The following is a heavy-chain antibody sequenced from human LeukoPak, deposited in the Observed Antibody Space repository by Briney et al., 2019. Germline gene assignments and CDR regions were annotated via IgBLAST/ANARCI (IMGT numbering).Heavy chain of an antibody. CDR2: ISWNSGSI. Sequence: GGSLRLSCAASGFTFSSYAMSWVRQAPGKGLEWVSGISWNSGSIGYADSVKGRFTISRDNAKNSLYLQMNSLRAEDTALYYCAKDIAPVLGPAAIDYYYYGMDVWGQGTTVTVSS. J-gene: IGHJ6*02. CDR1: GFTFSSYA. CDR3: AKDIAPVLGPAAIDYYYYGMDV. D-gene: IGHD2-2*02. V-gene: IGHV3-9*01.